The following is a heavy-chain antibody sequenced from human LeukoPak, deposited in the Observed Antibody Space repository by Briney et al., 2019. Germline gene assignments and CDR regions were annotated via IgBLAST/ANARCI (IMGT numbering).Heavy chain of an antibody. CDR2: IYYSGST. CDR1: GGSINNYY. CDR3: ARSAAAGTIDY. J-gene: IGHJ4*02. D-gene: IGHD6-13*01. Sequence: SETLSLTCTVSGGSINNYYWSWIRQPPGKGLEWIGYIYYSGSTNYNPSLKSRVTISVDTSKNQFSLKLSSVTAADTAVYYCARSAAAGTIDYWGQGTLVTVSS. V-gene: IGHV4-59*08.